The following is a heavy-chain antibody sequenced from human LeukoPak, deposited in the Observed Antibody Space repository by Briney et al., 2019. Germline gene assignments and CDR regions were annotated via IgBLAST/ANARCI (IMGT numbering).Heavy chain of an antibody. D-gene: IGHD6-25*01. V-gene: IGHV3-9*01. CDR3: TRDPSEATHPYYFDY. CDR2: ISWNSGSI. Sequence: GRSLRLSCAASGFTFDDYAMHWVRQAPGKGLEWVSGISWNSGSIGYADSVKGRFTISRDNAKNSLYLQMNSLRAEDTAVYYCTRDPSEATHPYYFDYWGQGTLVTVSS. CDR1: GFTFDDYA. J-gene: IGHJ4*02.